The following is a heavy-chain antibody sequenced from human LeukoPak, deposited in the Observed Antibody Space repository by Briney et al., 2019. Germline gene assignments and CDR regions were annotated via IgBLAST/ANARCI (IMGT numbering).Heavy chain of an antibody. D-gene: IGHD2-2*01. J-gene: IGHJ5*02. CDR3: AKGGYCSSTSCYVGWFDP. Sequence: GGSLRLSCAASGFTFSSYVMNWVRRAPGKGLEWVSVISGGGGSTYYADSVKGGFTISRAHSKNTLFLRMHRLRAEDTAVYYCAKGGYCSSTSCYVGWFDPWGQGTLVTVSS. CDR2: ISGGGGST. CDR1: GFTFSSYV. V-gene: IGHV3-23*01.